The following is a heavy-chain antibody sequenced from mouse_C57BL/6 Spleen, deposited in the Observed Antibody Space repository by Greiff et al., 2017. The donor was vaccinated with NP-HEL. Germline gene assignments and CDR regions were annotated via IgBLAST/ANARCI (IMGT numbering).Heavy chain of an antibody. V-gene: IGHV1-55*01. Sequence: QVQLQQPGAELVKPGASVKMSCKASGYTFTSYWITWVKQRPGQGLEWIGDIYPGSGSTNYNEKFKSKATLTVDTSSSTAYMQLSSLTSEDSAVYYCARGGPYYGSSSFDYWGQGTTLTVSS. D-gene: IGHD1-1*01. CDR1: GYTFTSYW. CDR3: ARGGPYYGSSSFDY. CDR2: IYPGSGST. J-gene: IGHJ2*01.